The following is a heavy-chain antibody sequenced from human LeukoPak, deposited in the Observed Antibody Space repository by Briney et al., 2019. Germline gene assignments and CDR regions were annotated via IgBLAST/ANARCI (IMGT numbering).Heavy chain of an antibody. J-gene: IGHJ2*01. CDR1: GGSISSGDYY. V-gene: IGHV4-30-4*08. D-gene: IGHD3-22*01. CDR2: IYYSGST. CDR3: ARSARYYYDSSGYYLYWYFDL. Sequence: SQTLSLTCTVSGGSISSGDYYWSWIRQPPGKGLEWIGYIYYSGSTYYNPSLKSRVTISVDTSKNQFSLKLSSVTAADTAVYYCARSARYYYDSSGYYLYWYFDLWGRGTLVTVSS.